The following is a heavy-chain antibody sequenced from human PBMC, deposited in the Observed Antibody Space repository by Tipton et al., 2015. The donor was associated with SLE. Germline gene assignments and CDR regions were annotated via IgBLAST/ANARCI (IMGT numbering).Heavy chain of an antibody. CDR2: IYYSGST. J-gene: IGHJ3*02. CDR1: GGSISSGSYY. D-gene: IGHD3-3*01. Sequence: TLSLTCTVSGGSISSGSYYWSWIRQPPGKGLEWIGYIYYSGSTNYNPSLKSRVTISVDTSKNQFSLKLGSVTAADTAVYYCARERGPGFLEWLSDFDAFDIWGQGTMVTVSS. CDR3: ARERGPGFLEWLSDFDAFDI. V-gene: IGHV4-61*01.